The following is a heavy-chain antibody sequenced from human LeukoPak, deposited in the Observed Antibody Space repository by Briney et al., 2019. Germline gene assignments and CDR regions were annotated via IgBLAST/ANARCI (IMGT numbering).Heavy chain of an antibody. Sequence: SETLSLTCTVSAGSIRNYYWSWIRQPPGQGLEWIGYVYYSGSTDYNPSLQSRVTISVDIPKKHFSLKLTSVTAADTAVYYCARGPLGFCTTSGCSTDAFDIWGRGTMVTVSS. D-gene: IGHD2-2*02. J-gene: IGHJ3*02. CDR2: VYYSGST. CDR1: AGSIRNYY. V-gene: IGHV4-59*01. CDR3: ARGPLGFCTTSGCSTDAFDI.